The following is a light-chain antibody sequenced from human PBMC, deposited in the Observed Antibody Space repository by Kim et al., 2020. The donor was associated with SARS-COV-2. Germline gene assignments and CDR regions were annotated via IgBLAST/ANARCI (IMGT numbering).Light chain of an antibody. J-gene: IGKJ2*01. CDR3: MQALLTPYT. CDR1: QSLLHSNGYQY. CDR2: LGS. V-gene: IGKV2-28*01. Sequence: DIVMTQSPLSLPVTPGEPASISCRSSQSLLHSNGYQYLDWYLQKAGQSPQLLIYLGSHRASGVPDRFSGSGSGTDFTLKISRVEAEDVGVYYCMQALLTPYTFGQGTKLEI.